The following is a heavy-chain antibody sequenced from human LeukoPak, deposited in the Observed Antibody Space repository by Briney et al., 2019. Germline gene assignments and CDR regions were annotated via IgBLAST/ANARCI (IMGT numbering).Heavy chain of an antibody. Sequence: GASVKVSCKASGYTFTGYYMHWVRQAPGQGLEWMGRINPNSGGTNYAQKFQGRLTMTRDTSISTAYMELSRLRSDDTAVYYCARGPRITIFGVVTAPHDYWGQGTLVTVSS. J-gene: IGHJ4*02. V-gene: IGHV1-2*06. CDR3: ARGPRITIFGVVTAPHDY. D-gene: IGHD3-3*01. CDR1: GYTFTGYY. CDR2: INPNSGGT.